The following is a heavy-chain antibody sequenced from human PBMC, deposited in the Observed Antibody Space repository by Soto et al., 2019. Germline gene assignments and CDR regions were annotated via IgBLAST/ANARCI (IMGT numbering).Heavy chain of an antibody. V-gene: IGHV6-1*01. Sequence: KQSQTLSLPCVISGDSVSSNSAAWTWIRQSPSRGLEWLGRTYYRSKWYNDYAVSVKSRITINPDTSKNQFSLQLNSVTPEDTAVYYCAREDIVVVPAAGGFDYWGQGTLVTVSS. J-gene: IGHJ4*02. CDR3: AREDIVVVPAAGGFDY. CDR1: GDSVSSNSAA. CDR2: TYYRSKWYN. D-gene: IGHD2-2*01.